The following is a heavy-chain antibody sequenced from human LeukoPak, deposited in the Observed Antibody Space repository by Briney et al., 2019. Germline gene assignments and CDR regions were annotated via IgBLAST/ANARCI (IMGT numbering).Heavy chain of an antibody. CDR2: INNVGSHI. D-gene: IGHD6-6*01. CDR3: ARAYSSSSPDY. J-gene: IGHJ4*02. CDR1: GFTFSSSA. Sequence: PGGSLRLSCAASGFTFSSSAMNWVRQAPGKGLEWVSSINNVGSHIYYADSVKGRFTISRDNSKNTLYLQMNSLRAEDTAVYYCARAYSSSSPDYWGQGTLVTVSS. V-gene: IGHV3-21*01.